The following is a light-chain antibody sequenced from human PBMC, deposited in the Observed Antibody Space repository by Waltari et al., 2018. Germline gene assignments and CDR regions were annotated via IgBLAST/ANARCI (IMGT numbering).Light chain of an antibody. V-gene: IGKV1-9*01. CDR1: QGISSY. Sequence: DIQLTQSPSFLSASVGDRVTITCRASQGISSYLAWYQQKPGKAPKLLIYAASTLQSGVPSRFSGGGSGTKFTLTISSLQPEDFAIFYCQQLNSYPYTCGQGTKLEIK. J-gene: IGKJ2*01. CDR2: AAS. CDR3: QQLNSYPYT.